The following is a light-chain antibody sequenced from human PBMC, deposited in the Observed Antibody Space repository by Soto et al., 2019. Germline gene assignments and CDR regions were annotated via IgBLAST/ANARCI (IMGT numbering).Light chain of an antibody. CDR1: SSDIGGYNS. V-gene: IGLV2-8*01. J-gene: IGLJ3*02. CDR3: SSYTSSSTLGV. Sequence: QSALTQSPSASGSPGQSVTISCTGTSSDIGGYNSVSWYQQHPGKAPKVMIYDVTKRPSGVPDRFSGSKSGNTASLTISGLQAEDEADYYCSSYTSSSTLGVFGGGTKVTVL. CDR2: DVT.